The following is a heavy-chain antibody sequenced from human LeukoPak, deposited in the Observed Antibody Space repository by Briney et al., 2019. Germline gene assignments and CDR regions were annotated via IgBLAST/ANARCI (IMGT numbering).Heavy chain of an antibody. D-gene: IGHD6-13*01. V-gene: IGHV5-51*01. CDR2: IYPGYSDA. CDR3: VRFALSSSLDH. J-gene: IGHJ5*02. CDR1: GYRLTNNW. Sequence: GESLKISCKISGYRLTNNWIGWVRQVPGKGLEWMGLIYPGYSDAKYSPSFQGQVTLSVDTSISTAYLQLGGLRASDTAIYYCVRFALSSSLDHWGRGTLVTVPS.